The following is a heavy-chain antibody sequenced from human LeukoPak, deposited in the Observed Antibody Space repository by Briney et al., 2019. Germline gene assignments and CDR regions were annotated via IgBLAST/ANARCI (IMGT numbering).Heavy chain of an antibody. CDR2: FYYSGST. CDR3: ARAGYSSGWYYFDY. J-gene: IGHJ4*02. D-gene: IGHD6-19*01. V-gene: IGHV4-39*01. CDR1: GGSISSSSYY. Sequence: PSETLSLTCTVSGGSISSSSYYWGWIRQPPGKGLEWIGSFYYSGSTYYNPSLKSRVTISVDTSKNQFSLKLSSVTAADTAVYYCARAGYSSGWYYFDYWGQGTLVTVSS.